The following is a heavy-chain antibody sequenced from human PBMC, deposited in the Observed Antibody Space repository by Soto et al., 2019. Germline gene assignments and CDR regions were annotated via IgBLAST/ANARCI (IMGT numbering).Heavy chain of an antibody. V-gene: IGHV1-3*01. J-gene: IGHJ6*02. CDR2: INAGNGNT. CDR1: GYTFTSYA. CDR3: ARVGTSSLRYGMDV. D-gene: IGHD2-2*01. Sequence: ASVKVSCKASGYTFTSYAMHWVRQAPGQRLEWMGWINAGNGNTKYSQKFQGRVTITRDTSASTAYMELSSLRSEDTAVYYCARVGTSSLRYGMDVWGQGTTATVSS.